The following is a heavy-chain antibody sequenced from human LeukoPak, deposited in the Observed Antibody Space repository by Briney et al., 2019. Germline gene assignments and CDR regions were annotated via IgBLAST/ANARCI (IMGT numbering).Heavy chain of an antibody. CDR1: GGSISSNY. CDR3: AGASSGMYYYFDY. V-gene: IGHV4-4*07. CDR2: IYTSGST. J-gene: IGHJ4*02. D-gene: IGHD6-19*01. Sequence: TSETLSLTCTVSGGSISSNYWSWIRQPAGKGLEWIGRIYTSGSTNYNPSLKSRVTMSVDTSKNQFSLRLSSLTAADTAVYYCAGASSGMYYYFDYWGQGTLVTVSS.